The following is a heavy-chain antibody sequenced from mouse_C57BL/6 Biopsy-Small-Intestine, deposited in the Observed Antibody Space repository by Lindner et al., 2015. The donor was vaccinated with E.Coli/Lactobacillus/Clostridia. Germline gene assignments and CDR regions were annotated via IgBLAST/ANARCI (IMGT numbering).Heavy chain of an antibody. CDR3: ADYSNYLAWFAY. CDR2: IDPENNDT. D-gene: IGHD2-5*01. J-gene: IGHJ3*01. V-gene: IGHV14-4*01. Sequence: VQLQESGAELVRPGASVKLSCTASDFNIKDVYIHWVRQRPEQGLEWIGWIDPENNDTEYASKFQGKATITADTSSNTAHLQLSSLTSEDTAVYYCADYSNYLAWFAYWGQGTLVTVSA. CDR1: DFNIKDVY.